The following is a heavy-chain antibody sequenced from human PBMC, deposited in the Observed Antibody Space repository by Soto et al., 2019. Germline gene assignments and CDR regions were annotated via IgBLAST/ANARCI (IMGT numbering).Heavy chain of an antibody. D-gene: IGHD6-19*01. CDR1: GGSISSYY. V-gene: IGHV4-59*08. CDR3: ARFIAVAGTIDY. J-gene: IGHJ4*02. CDR2: IYYSGST. Sequence: SETLSLTCTVSGGSISSYYWSWIRQPPGKGLEWIGYIYYSGSTNYNPSLKSRVTISVDTSKNQFSLKLSSVTAADTAVYYCARFIAVAGTIDYWGQGTLVTVSS.